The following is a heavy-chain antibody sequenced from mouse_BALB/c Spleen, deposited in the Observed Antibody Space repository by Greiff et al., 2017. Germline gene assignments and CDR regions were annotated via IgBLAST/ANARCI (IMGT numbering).Heavy chain of an antibody. CDR2: IYPGNVNT. CDR1: GYTFTSYY. CDR3: ARSRYDWYFDV. J-gene: IGHJ1*01. Sequence: QVQLQQSGPELVKPGASVRISCKASGYTFTSYYIHWVKQRPGQGLEWIGWIYPGNVNTKYNEKFKGKATLTADKSSSTAYMQLSSLTSEDSAVYFCARSRYDWYFDVWGAGTTVTVSS. V-gene: IGHV1S56*01. D-gene: IGHD2-14*01.